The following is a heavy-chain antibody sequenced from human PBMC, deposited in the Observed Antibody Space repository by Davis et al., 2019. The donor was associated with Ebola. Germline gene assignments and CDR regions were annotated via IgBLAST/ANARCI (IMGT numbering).Heavy chain of an antibody. CDR2: IIPILGIA. CDR1: GGTFSSYA. J-gene: IGHJ4*02. CDR3: AREGGYDFWSGYYSDY. D-gene: IGHD3-3*01. V-gene: IGHV1-69*04. Sequence: SVKVSCKASGGTFSSYAISWVRQAPGQGLEWMGRIIPILGIANYAQKFQGRVTITADKSTSTAYMELSSLRSEDTAVYYCAREGGYDFWSGYYSDYWGQGTLATVSS.